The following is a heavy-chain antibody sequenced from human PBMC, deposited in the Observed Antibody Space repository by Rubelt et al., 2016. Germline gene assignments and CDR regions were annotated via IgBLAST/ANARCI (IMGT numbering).Heavy chain of an antibody. CDR1: GYTFTTYG. V-gene: IGHV1-18*01. CDR3: ARDRTWLVPGLDAFDI. Sequence: QVQLVQSGAEVKKPGASVKVSCKASGYTFTTYGISWVRQAPGQGLEWMGWISAYNGNTNYAQKLQGRVTMTTDTSTGTAYMELRSLRSDDTAVYYCARDRTWLVPGLDAFDIWGQGTMVTVSS. D-gene: IGHD6-19*01. CDR2: ISAYNGNT. J-gene: IGHJ3*02.